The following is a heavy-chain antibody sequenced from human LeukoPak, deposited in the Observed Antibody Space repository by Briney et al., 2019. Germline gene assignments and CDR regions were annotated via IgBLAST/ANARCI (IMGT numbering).Heavy chain of an antibody. CDR2: IIPILGIA. CDR3: AKKLGGDYPPYYYYGMDV. CDR1: GGTFSSYA. D-gene: IGHD4-17*01. J-gene: IGHJ6*02. V-gene: IGHV1-69*04. Sequence: SVKVSCKASGGTFSSYAISWVRQAPGQGLEWMGRIIPILGIATYAQKFQGRVTITADKSTSTAYMELSSLRSEDTAVYYCAKKLGGDYPPYYYYGMDVWGQGTTVTVSS.